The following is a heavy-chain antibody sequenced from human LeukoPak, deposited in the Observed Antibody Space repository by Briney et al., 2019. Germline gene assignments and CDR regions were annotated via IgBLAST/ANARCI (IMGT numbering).Heavy chain of an antibody. CDR3: ARRSEYSYGSGWGS. Sequence: PSETLSLTCAVYGGSFSSYYWSWIRQPPGKGLEWIGEINHSGSTTNYNPSLKSRVTISLDTSKNQSSLKLRSVTAADTAVYYCARRSEYSYGSGWGSWGQGPLVTVSS. CDR2: INHSGSTT. V-gene: IGHV4-34*01. CDR1: GGSFSSYY. J-gene: IGHJ4*02. D-gene: IGHD5-18*01.